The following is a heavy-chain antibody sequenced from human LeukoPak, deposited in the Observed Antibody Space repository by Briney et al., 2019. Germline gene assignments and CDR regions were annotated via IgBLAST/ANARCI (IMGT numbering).Heavy chain of an antibody. D-gene: IGHD2-15*01. CDR2: INWNGGST. CDR3: ARDGSRGNLVAAPDY. Sequence: GGSLRLSCAASGFTFDDYGMSWVRHAPGKVLEWVSGINWNGGSTGYADSVKGRFTISRDNAKNSLYLQMNSLRAEDTAVYYCARDGSRGNLVAAPDYWGQGTLVTVSS. V-gene: IGHV3-20*04. CDR1: GFTFDDYG. J-gene: IGHJ4*02.